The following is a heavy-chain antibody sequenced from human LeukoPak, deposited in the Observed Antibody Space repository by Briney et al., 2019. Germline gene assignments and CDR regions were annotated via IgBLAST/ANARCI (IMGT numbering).Heavy chain of an antibody. V-gene: IGHV3-33*01. CDR3: ARVRYGSGSYYIDY. CDR2: IWYDGSKK. J-gene: IGHJ4*02. D-gene: IGHD3-10*01. Sequence: PGGSLTLSCAASGFTFSSNGMQWVRQAPGKGLEWVAVIWYDGSKKYYADSVKGRFTISRDNSKNTLDLEMNSLRAEDTAVYYCARVRYGSGSYYIDYWGQGTLVTVSS. CDR1: GFTFSSNG.